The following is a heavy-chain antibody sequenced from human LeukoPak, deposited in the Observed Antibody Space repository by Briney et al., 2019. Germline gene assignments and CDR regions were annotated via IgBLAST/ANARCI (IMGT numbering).Heavy chain of an antibody. CDR3: ARKYDFWHGDDAFDI. V-gene: IGHV4-30-2*01. D-gene: IGHD3-3*01. J-gene: IGHJ3*02. CDR1: GGSISSGGYY. CDR2: IYHSGST. Sequence: SQTLSLTCTVSGGSISSGGYYWSWIRQPPGKGLGWIGYIYHSGSTYYNPSLKSRVTISVDRSKNQFSLKLSSVTAADTAVYYCARKYDFWHGDDAFDIWGQGTMVTVSS.